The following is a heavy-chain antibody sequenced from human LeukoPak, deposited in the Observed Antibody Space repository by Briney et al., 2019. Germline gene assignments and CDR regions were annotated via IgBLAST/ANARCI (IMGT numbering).Heavy chain of an antibody. Sequence: GRSLRLSCAASGFTFSSYGMHWVRQAPGKGLEWVAAISGSGGSTYYADSVKGRFTISRDNSKNTLYLQMNSLRAEDTAVYYCAKDLRGYSYGTGVYYFDYWGQGTLVTVSS. V-gene: IGHV3-23*01. D-gene: IGHD5-18*01. CDR3: AKDLRGYSYGTGVYYFDY. CDR1: GFTFSSYG. J-gene: IGHJ4*02. CDR2: ISGSGGST.